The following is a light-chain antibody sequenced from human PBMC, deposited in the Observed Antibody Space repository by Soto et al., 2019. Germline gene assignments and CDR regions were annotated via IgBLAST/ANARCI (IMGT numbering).Light chain of an antibody. CDR3: CSYAGNKTVV. CDR1: SSDVGAYIY. Sequence: QSALTQPRSGSGSPGQSVTISCTGTSSDVGAYIYVSWYQQYPAKAPKVMIYDVGRRPSGVPDRFSGSKSGNTASLTISGLQAEDDAVYFCCSYAGNKTVVFGGGIKLTVL. CDR2: DVG. J-gene: IGLJ3*02. V-gene: IGLV2-11*01.